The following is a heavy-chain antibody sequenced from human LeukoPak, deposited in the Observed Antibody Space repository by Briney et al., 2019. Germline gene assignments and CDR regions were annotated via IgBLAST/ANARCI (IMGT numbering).Heavy chain of an antibody. CDR2: IKEDGSEK. Sequence: PGGSLRLSCVASGFTFSNYWMSWVRQAPGKGLECVANIKEDGSEKYYVDSVKGRFTISRDNAKNSLYLQMNSLRAEDTAVYYCASDYSSGWLYAFDIWGQGTMVTVSS. V-gene: IGHV3-7*01. CDR1: GFTFSNYW. CDR3: ASDYSSGWLYAFDI. J-gene: IGHJ3*02. D-gene: IGHD6-19*01.